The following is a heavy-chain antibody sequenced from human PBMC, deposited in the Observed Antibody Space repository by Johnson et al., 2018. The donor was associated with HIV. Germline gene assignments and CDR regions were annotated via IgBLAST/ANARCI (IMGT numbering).Heavy chain of an antibody. Sequence: VQLVESGGGLIQPGGSLRLSCAASGFTVSSNYMSWVRQAPGKGLKWVSVIYSGGSTYYADSVKGRFTIPRDNSRNTLYLQINSLRAEDTAVYYCATHLDDYGDTLSDDAFDIWGQGTMVTVSS. CDR1: GFTVSSNY. V-gene: IGHV3-53*01. CDR3: ATHLDDYGDTLSDDAFDI. J-gene: IGHJ3*02. D-gene: IGHD4-17*01. CDR2: IYSGGST.